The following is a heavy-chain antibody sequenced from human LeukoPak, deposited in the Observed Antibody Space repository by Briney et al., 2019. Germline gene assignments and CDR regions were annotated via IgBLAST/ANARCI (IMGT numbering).Heavy chain of an antibody. D-gene: IGHD2-21*01. CDR3: ARTVSWGLLVRDDAFDI. J-gene: IGHJ3*02. V-gene: IGHV4-59*08. CDR1: GGSISSYH. CDR2: IHYSGST. Sequence: SETLSLTCTVSGGSISSYHWIWIRQPPGKGLEWIGYIHYSGSTNYNPSLKSRVTTSVDTSKKQFSLKLRSVTAADTAVYYCARTVSWGLLVRDDAFDIWGQGTMVTVSS.